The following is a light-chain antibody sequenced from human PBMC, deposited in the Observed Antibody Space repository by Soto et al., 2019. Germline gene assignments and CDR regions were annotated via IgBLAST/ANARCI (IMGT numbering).Light chain of an antibody. Sequence: QSVLTQPRSVSGSPGQSVTISCTGTSSDVGGYNYVSWYQQHPDKAPKLLIYGVSERPSGVPDRFSGSKSGSSASLTISGLQAEDEADYYCCSYADTYTYVFGTGTKPTVL. J-gene: IGLJ1*01. CDR1: SSDVGGYNY. CDR2: GVS. V-gene: IGLV2-11*01. CDR3: CSYADTYTYV.